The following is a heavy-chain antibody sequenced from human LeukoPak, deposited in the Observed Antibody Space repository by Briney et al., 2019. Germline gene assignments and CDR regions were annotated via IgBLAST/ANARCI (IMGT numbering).Heavy chain of an antibody. CDR3: ARGGVYGGYPSDLDY. Sequence: ASVKASCKASGYTFTSYGISWVRQAPGQGLEWMGWISAYNGNTNYAQKLQGRVTMTTDTSTSTAYMELRSLRSDDTAVYYCARGGVYGGYPSDLDYWGQGTLVTVSS. V-gene: IGHV1-18*01. CDR1: GYTFTSYG. CDR2: ISAYNGNT. D-gene: IGHD5-12*01. J-gene: IGHJ4*02.